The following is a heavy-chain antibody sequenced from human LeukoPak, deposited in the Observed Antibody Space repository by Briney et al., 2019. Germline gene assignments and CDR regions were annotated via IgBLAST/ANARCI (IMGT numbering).Heavy chain of an antibody. CDR1: GFTSSDNY. CDR3: ARDPRTVRI. J-gene: IGHJ4*02. CDR2: ISGNGGVI. Sequence: GALRLSCAASGFTSSDNYMTWVRQAPGKGLEWLSYISGNGGVIQYADSVKGRFTISRDNAKNLLYLQMDSLRVEDTAIYYCARDPRTVRIWGQGTLVTVSS. D-gene: IGHD1-1*01. V-gene: IGHV3-11*04.